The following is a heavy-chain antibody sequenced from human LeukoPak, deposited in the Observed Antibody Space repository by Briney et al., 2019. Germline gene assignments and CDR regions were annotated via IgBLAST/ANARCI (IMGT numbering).Heavy chain of an antibody. V-gene: IGHV4-34*01. CDR1: GGSFSGYY. J-gene: IGHJ2*01. D-gene: IGHD3-10*01. Sequence: SETLSLTCAVYGGSFSGYYWSWIRQPPGKGLEWIGEINHSGGTNYNPSLKSRVTISVDTSKNQFSLKLSSVTAADTAVYYCARYRKEYYYGSGSYRYWYFDLWGRGTLVTVSS. CDR2: INHSGGT. CDR3: ARYRKEYYYGSGSYRYWYFDL.